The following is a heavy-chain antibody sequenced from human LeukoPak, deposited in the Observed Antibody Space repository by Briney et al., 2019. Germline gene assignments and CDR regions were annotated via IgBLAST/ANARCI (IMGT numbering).Heavy chain of an antibody. CDR3: ASFTMIVVVIP. D-gene: IGHD3-22*01. J-gene: IGHJ4*02. CDR1: GFTFSSYS. CDR2: ISSSSSYI. Sequence: GGSLRLSCAASGFTFSSYSMNWVRQAPGKGLEWVSSISSSSSYIYYADSVKGRFTISRDNAKNSLYLQMNSLRAEDTAVYYCASFTMIVVVIPWGQGTLVTVSS. V-gene: IGHV3-21*01.